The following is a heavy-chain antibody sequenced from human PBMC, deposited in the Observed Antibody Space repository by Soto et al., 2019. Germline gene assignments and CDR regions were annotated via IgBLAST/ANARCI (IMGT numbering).Heavy chain of an antibody. Sequence: SETLSLTCAVYGGSFSGYYWSWIRQPPGKGLEWIGEINHSGSTNYNPSLKSRVTISVDTSKNQFYLKLSSVTDADTAVYYCARGIPYYYDSSGYLPHFDYWGQGTLVTVS. CDR2: INHSGST. CDR3: ARGIPYYYDSSGYLPHFDY. J-gene: IGHJ4*02. V-gene: IGHV4-34*01. CDR1: GGSFSGYY. D-gene: IGHD3-22*01.